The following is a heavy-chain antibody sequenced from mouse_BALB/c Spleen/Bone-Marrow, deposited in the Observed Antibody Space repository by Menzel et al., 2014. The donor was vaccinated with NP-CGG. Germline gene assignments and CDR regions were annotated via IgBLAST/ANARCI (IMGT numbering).Heavy chain of an antibody. J-gene: IGHJ3*01. V-gene: IGHV14-3*02. CDR1: GFNIKDTY. Sequence: VQLQQSGAELVKPGASVELSCTASGFNIKDTYMHWVKQRPEQGLEWIGRIDPANGNTEYDPKFQGKATITADTSSNTAYLQLSSLTSEDTAVYYCALYYYGSSGFAYWGQGTLVTVSA. CDR3: ALYYYGSSGFAY. CDR2: IDPANGNT. D-gene: IGHD1-1*01.